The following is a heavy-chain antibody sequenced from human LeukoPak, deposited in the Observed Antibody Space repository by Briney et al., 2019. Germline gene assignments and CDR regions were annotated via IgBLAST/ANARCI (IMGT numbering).Heavy chain of an antibody. CDR2: IWYDGSNK. CDR1: GFTFSSYG. Sequence: GGSLRLSCAASGFTFSSYGMHWVRQAPGKGLEWVAVIWYDGSNKYYADSVKGRFTISRDNSKNTLYLQMNSLRAEDTAVYYCARGGSSWYGTQTNGFDYWGQGTLVTVSS. J-gene: IGHJ4*02. CDR3: ARGGSSWYGTQTNGFDY. D-gene: IGHD6-13*01. V-gene: IGHV3-33*01.